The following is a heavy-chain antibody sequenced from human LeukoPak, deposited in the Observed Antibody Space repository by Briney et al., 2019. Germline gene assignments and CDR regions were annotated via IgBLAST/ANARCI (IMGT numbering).Heavy chain of an antibody. V-gene: IGHV4-38-2*01. J-gene: IGHJ4*02. CDR2: VYHSGST. CDR3: ARNYSSGYFDY. Sequence: KPSETLSLTCAVSDYSISSGDYWGWIRQPPGKGLEWIGSVYHSGSTHYSPSLKSRVTISVDTSKNQFSLKLSSVTAADTAVYYCARNYSSGYFDYWGQGTLVTVSS. CDR1: DYSISSGDY. D-gene: IGHD3-22*01.